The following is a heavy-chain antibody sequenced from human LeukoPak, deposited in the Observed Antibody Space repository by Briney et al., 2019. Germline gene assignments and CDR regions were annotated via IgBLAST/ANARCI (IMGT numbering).Heavy chain of an antibody. CDR1: GASISNYY. J-gene: IGHJ3*02. D-gene: IGHD2/OR15-2a*01. CDR3: ARDFSAAFDI. CDR2: FYNSGST. Sequence: SETLSLTCSVSGASISNYYWSWIRQPAGKGLEFIGLFYNSGSTNYNPSLKSRVTISLDTSKNQFSLKLSSVTAADTAVYYCARDFSAAFDIWGQGTMVTVSS. V-gene: IGHV4-4*07.